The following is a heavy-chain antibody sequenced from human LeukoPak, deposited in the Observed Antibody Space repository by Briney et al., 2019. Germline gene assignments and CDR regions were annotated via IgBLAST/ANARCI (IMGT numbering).Heavy chain of an antibody. CDR2: ISNDGSKK. D-gene: IGHD5-18*01. V-gene: IGHV3-30*18. Sequence: GGSLRLSCAASGFTFSSYGMHWVRQTPGKGLDWVAVISNDGSKKYYADSVKGRFTISRDNSKNTLSLQVSSLRTEDTAVYYCAKDRYSYAFEYSDSWGQGTLVTVSS. CDR1: GFTFSSYG. J-gene: IGHJ4*02. CDR3: AKDRYSYAFEYSDS.